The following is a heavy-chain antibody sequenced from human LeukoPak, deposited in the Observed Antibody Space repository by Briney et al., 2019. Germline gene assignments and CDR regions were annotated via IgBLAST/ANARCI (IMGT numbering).Heavy chain of an antibody. V-gene: IGHV3-53*01. J-gene: IGHJ4*02. CDR3: ARNRVIFGVVITYYFDY. CDR2: TYSDGHT. Sequence: GGSLRLSCAASGFTVSSDYMSWVRQAPGKGLEGVSITYSDGHTYYADSVKGRFTISRDNSMNTLYLQMNGLRAEDTAVYYCARNRVIFGVVITYYFDYWGQGTLVTVSS. D-gene: IGHD3-3*01. CDR1: GFTVSSDY.